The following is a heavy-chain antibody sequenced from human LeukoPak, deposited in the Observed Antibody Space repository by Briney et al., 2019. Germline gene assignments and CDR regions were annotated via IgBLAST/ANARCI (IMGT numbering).Heavy chain of an antibody. CDR1: GFTFRTYW. V-gene: IGHV3-74*01. D-gene: IGHD2-8*01. CDR2: INSDGITT. CDR3: AREQCTNGVCYLDY. Sequence: GESLRLSCEASGFTFRTYWMHWVRQAPGKGLVWVSRINSDGITTSYADSVKGRFTISRDNAKNTLYLQMNSLGAEDTAVYNCAREQCTNGVCYLDYWGQGTLVTVSS. J-gene: IGHJ4*02.